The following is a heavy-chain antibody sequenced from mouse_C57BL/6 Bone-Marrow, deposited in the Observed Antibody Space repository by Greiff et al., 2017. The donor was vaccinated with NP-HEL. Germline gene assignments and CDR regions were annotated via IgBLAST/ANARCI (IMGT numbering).Heavy chain of an antibody. CDR2: IYPANGDT. D-gene: IGHD2-5*01. J-gene: IGHJ2*01. V-gene: IGHV14-3*01. CDR1: GFTITNTY. CDR3: ARVVTTYFDY. Sequence: VQLKESVAELVRPGASVKLSCTASGFTITNTYMHWVKQRPEQGLEWIGRIYPANGDTKYAPKFQGKATLTADTSSNTAYLQLSSLTSEDTAIYYCARVVTTYFDYWGKGTTLTVSS.